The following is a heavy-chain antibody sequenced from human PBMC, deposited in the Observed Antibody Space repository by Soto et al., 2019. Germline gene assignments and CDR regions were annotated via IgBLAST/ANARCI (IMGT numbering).Heavy chain of an antibody. V-gene: IGHV3-33*01. J-gene: IGHJ4*02. Sequence: GGSLRLSCAASGFTFSSYGMHWVRQAPGKGLEWVAVIWYDGSNKYYADSVKGRFTISRDNSKNTLYLQMNSLRAEDTAVYYCARDKYYDSSGHDRFDYWGQGTLVTVSS. CDR3: ARDKYYDSSGHDRFDY. CDR2: IWYDGSNK. D-gene: IGHD3-22*01. CDR1: GFTFSSYG.